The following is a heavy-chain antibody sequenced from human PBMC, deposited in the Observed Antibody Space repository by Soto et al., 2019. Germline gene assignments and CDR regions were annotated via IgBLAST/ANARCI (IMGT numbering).Heavy chain of an antibody. V-gene: IGHV4-34*01. Sequence: SETLSLTCAVYGGSFSGYYWSWIRQPPGKGLEWIGEINHSGSTNYNPSLKSRVTISVDTSKNQFSLKLNSVTAADTAVYYCARGVIYVYFGGSYYKYYLAYGGQGTLVTVSS. J-gene: IGHJ4*02. CDR2: INHSGST. CDR1: GGSFSGYY. D-gene: IGHD3-16*01. CDR3: ARGVIYVYFGGSYYKYYLAY.